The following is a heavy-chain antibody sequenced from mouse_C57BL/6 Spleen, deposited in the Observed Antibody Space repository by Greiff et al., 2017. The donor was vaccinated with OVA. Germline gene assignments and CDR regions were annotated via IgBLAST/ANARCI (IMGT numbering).Heavy chain of an antibody. V-gene: IGHV2-6*01. CDR2: IWGVGST. Sequence: VKVVESGPGLVAPSQSLSITCTVSGFSLTSYGVDWVRQSPGKGLEWLGVIWGVGSTNYNSALKSRLSISKDNSKSQVFLKMNSLQTDDTAMYYCATSTMVTSAMDYWGQGTSVTVSS. J-gene: IGHJ4*01. CDR1: GFSLTSYG. D-gene: IGHD2-2*01. CDR3: ATSTMVTSAMDY.